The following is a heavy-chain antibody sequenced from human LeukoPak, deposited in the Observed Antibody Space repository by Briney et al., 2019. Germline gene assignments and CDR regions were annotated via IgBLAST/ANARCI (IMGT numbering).Heavy chain of an antibody. CDR2: IYYSGST. D-gene: IGHD6-19*01. V-gene: IGHV4-59*01. CDR1: GGSISSYY. J-gene: IGHJ4*02. CDR3: AIYSRAVAGQFDY. Sequence: SETLSLTCTVSGGSISSYYWSWLRHPPGKGLEWLGYIYYSGSTNYNPSLKSRVTISVDTSKNQFSLKLSSVTAADTAVYYCAIYSRAVAGQFDYWGQGTLVTVSS.